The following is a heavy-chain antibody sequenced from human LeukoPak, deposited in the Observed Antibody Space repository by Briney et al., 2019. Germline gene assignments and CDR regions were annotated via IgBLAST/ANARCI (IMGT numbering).Heavy chain of an antibody. J-gene: IGHJ3*02. CDR3: AKGLTFDI. CDR1: GFTFTTYW. Sequence: GGSLRLSCAASGFTFTTYWMGWVRQAPGKGLEWVANIKQDGSEKYYVDSVKGRFTISKDNAKNSLSLQMNSLRAEDTAVYYCAKGLTFDIWGQGTMVTVSS. D-gene: IGHD3-9*01. V-gene: IGHV3-7*01. CDR2: IKQDGSEK.